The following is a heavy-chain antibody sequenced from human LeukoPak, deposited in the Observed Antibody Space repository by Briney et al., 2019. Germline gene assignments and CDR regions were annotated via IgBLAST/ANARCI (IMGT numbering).Heavy chain of an antibody. V-gene: IGHV3-23*01. CDR3: AKALVAIVGARGDAFDI. J-gene: IGHJ3*02. Sequence: PGGSLRLSCAASGFTFSSYAMSWVRQAPGKGLEWVSAISGSGGSTYYADFVKGRFTISRDNSKNTLYLQMNSLRAEDTAVYYCAKALVAIVGARGDAFDIWGQGTMVTVSS. D-gene: IGHD1-26*01. CDR1: GFTFSSYA. CDR2: ISGSGGST.